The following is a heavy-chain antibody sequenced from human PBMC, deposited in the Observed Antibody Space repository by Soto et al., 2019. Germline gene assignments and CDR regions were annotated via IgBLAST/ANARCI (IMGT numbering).Heavy chain of an antibody. CDR3: ARHPSSSWAYYYYMDV. CDR2: VYYSGST. D-gene: IGHD6-13*01. Sequence: SETLSLTCTVSGGSISRTSYYWGWIRQPPGKGLEWIGSVYYSGSTYYTPSLKSRVTISVHTSNNQFSLNLSSVTAADTAVYYCARHPSSSWAYYYYMDVWGKGTTVTVSS. V-gene: IGHV4-39*01. J-gene: IGHJ6*03. CDR1: GGSISRTSYY.